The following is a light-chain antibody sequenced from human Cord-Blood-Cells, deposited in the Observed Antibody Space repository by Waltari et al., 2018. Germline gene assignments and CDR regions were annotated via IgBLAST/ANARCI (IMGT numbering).Light chain of an antibody. CDR2: GAS. J-gene: IGKJ3*01. Sequence: VFTESPATLSLPPGHRATLSCSASQSVSSSYLAWYQQKPGQASKLLIYGASSSATGIPDRFSGSGSGTDFTLTSSRLEAEDFAVYYCQPYRSSQCTLGPGTKVDI. CDR1: QSVSSSY. CDR3: QPYRSSQCT. V-gene: IGKV3-20*01.